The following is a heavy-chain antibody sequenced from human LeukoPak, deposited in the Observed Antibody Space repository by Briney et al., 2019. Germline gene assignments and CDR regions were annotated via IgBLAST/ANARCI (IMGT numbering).Heavy chain of an antibody. J-gene: IGHJ3*02. Sequence: ASVKLCCKASGYTFTSYGISCLRQAPGQWLEWMGWSTAYTGNTNYAQTLQGRVTMTTDTSTSTAYMELRSLRSDDTAVYYCAREPHTIFGVVIGASLSDAFDIWGQGTMVTVSS. CDR1: GYTFTSYG. D-gene: IGHD3-3*01. CDR2: STAYTGNT. CDR3: AREPHTIFGVVIGASLSDAFDI. V-gene: IGHV1-18*01.